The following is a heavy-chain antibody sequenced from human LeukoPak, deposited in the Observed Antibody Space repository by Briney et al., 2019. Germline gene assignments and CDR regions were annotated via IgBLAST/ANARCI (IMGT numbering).Heavy chain of an antibody. V-gene: IGHV3-15*01. D-gene: IGHD4-17*01. CDR2: IKSKTDGGTT. J-gene: IGHJ4*02. Sequence: GSLRLSCAASGFTFSNAWMSWVRQAPGKGLECVGRIKSKTDGGTTDYAAPVKGRFTISRDDSKNTLYLQMNSLKTEDTAVYYCTTDTPSNGDYDYWGQGTLVTVSS. CDR1: GFTFSNAW. CDR3: TTDTPSNGDYDY.